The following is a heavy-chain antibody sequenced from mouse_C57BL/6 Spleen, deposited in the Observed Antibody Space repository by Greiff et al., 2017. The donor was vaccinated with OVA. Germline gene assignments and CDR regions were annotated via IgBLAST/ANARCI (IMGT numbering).Heavy chain of an antibody. CDR1: GYTFTDYY. CDR2: INPNHGGT. V-gene: IGHV1-26*01. Sequence: EVQLQQSGPELVKPGASVKISCRASGYTFTDYYMNWVKQSHGKSLEWIGDINPNHGGTSYNQKFKGKATLTVDKSSSTVYMELRSLTSEDSAVDYWARWNYYAMDYWGQGTSVTVSS. CDR3: ARWNYYAMDY. J-gene: IGHJ4*01.